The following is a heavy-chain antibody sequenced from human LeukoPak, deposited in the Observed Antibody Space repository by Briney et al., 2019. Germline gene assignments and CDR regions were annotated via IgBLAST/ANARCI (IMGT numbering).Heavy chain of an antibody. D-gene: IGHD3-3*01. V-gene: IGHV4-4*07. J-gene: IGHJ6*03. CDR3: ARDVTIFDYYYYYMDV. CDR1: GGSISSYY. Sequence: SETLSLTCTVSGGSISSYYWSWIRQPAGKGLEWIGRIYTSGSTNYNPSLKSRVTMSIDTSKNQFSLKLSSVTAADTAVYYCARDVTIFDYYYYYMDVWGKGTTVTVSS. CDR2: IYTSGST.